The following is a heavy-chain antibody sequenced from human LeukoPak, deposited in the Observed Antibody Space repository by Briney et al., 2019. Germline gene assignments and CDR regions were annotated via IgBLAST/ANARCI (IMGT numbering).Heavy chain of an antibody. J-gene: IGHJ3*02. Sequence: GGSLRLSCAASGFTLSNYWMIHWVRQVPGKGLQWVSRINNDGNLKTDGRDTGYADSVKGRFTISRDNSKNTLYLQMNSLRAEDTAVYYCAKGNREWELRANAFDIWGQGTMVTVSS. CDR3: AKGNREWELRANAFDI. D-gene: IGHD1-26*01. CDR2: INNDGNLKTDGRDT. V-gene: IGHV3-30*01. CDR1: GFTLSNYW.